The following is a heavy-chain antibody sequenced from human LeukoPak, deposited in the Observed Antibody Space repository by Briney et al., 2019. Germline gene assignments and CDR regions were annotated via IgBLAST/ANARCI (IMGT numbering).Heavy chain of an antibody. J-gene: IGHJ4*02. CDR3: ARRLGVRSYYIDY. V-gene: IGHV5-51*01. D-gene: IGHD1-26*01. CDR2: IYPADSDS. Sequence: GESLKISCQGSGYSFSIYWVGWVRQMPGKGLEWMGIIYPADSDSRYSPSFQGQVNISVDKSINTAYLQWNSLKASDTAMYYCARRLGVRSYYIDYWGQGTLVTVSS. CDR1: GYSFSIYW.